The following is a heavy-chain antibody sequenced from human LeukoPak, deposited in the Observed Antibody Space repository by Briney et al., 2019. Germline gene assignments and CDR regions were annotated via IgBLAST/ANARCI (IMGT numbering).Heavy chain of an antibody. J-gene: IGHJ6*03. CDR3: AKLSRLESYYYYMDV. V-gene: IGHV3-23*01. CDR1: GFTFSSYA. Sequence: GGSLRLSCAASGFTFSSYAMSWVRQAPGKGLGWVSGISGRGGSTYYADSVKGRFTISRDNSKNTLYLQMNSLRAEDTAVYYCAKLSRLESYYYYMDVWGRGTTVTVSS. CDR2: ISGRGGST. D-gene: IGHD1-1*01.